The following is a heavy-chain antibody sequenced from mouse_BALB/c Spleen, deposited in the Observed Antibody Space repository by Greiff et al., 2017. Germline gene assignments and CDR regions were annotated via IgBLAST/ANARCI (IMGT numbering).Heavy chain of an antibody. Sequence: QVHVKQSGAELVKPGASVKLSCKASGYTFTSYYMYWVKQRPGQGLEWIGEINPSNGGTNFNEKFKSKATLTVDKSSSTAYMQLSSLTSEDSAVYYCTRGDYKGENAMDYWGQGTSVTVSS. D-gene: IGHD2-12*01. CDR2: INPSNGGT. CDR1: GYTFTSYY. V-gene: IGHV1S81*02. J-gene: IGHJ4*01. CDR3: TRGDYKGENAMDY.